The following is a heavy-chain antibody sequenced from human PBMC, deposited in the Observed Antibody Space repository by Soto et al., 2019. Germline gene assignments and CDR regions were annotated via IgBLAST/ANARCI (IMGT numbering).Heavy chain of an antibody. CDR3: ARSRGVVGYDSTGYPLGY. D-gene: IGHD3-22*01. CDR2: IYSGGSP. CDR1: EFIVSTNY. J-gene: IGHJ4*02. Sequence: GWSLRLSWTASEFIVSTNYISWVLKTPFKLLEWVSVIYSGGSPYYADSVRGRFTISRDNSKNTVNLQMNNLRAGDTAVYYCARSRGVVGYDSTGYPLGYWGQGALVTVSS. V-gene: IGHV3-53*01.